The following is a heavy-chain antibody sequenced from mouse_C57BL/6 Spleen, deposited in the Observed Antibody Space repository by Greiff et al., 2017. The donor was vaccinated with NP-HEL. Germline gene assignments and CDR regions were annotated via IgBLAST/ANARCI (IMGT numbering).Heavy chain of an antibody. CDR1: GFTFSDYG. D-gene: IGHD2-2*01. CDR3: ARGAVYGCLDY. V-gene: IGHV5-17*01. Sequence: EVMLVESGGGLVKPGGSLKLSCAASGFTFSDYGMHWVRQAPEKGLEWVAYISSGSSTIYYADTVKGRFTISRDNAKNTLFLQMTSLRSEDTAMYYCARGAVYGCLDYWGQGTTLTVSS. CDR2: ISSGSSTI. J-gene: IGHJ2*01.